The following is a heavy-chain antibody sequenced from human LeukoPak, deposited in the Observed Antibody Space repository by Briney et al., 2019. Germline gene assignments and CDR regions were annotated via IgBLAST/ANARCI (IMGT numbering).Heavy chain of an antibody. CDR2: INHSGST. J-gene: IGHJ4*02. V-gene: IGHV4-34*01. D-gene: IGHD5-12*01. CDR1: GGSFSGYY. CDR3: ARRLLRLRYFDY. Sequence: SETLSLTCAVYGGSFSGYYWSWIRQPPGKGLEWIGEINHSGSTNYNPSLKSRVTISVDTSKNQFSLKLSSVTAADTAVYYCARRLLRLRYFDYWGQGTLVTVSS.